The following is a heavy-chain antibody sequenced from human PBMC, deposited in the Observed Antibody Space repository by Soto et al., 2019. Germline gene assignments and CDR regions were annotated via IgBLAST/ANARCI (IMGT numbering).Heavy chain of an antibody. Sequence: ASVKVSCKASGYTFSSYGINWVRQAPGQRLEWMGWINAGNGNTKYSQKFQGRVTITRDTSASTAYMELSSLRSEDTAVYYCARGDILIDYWGQGTLVTVSS. V-gene: IGHV1-3*01. D-gene: IGHD3-9*01. CDR1: GYTFSSYG. J-gene: IGHJ4*02. CDR2: INAGNGNT. CDR3: ARGDILIDY.